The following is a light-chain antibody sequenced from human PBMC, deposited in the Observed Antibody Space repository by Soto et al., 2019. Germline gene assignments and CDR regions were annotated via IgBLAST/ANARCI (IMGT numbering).Light chain of an antibody. CDR1: QSISSW. Sequence: DIQMTQSPSTLSASVGDRVTITCRASQSISSWLAWYQQKPGKAPKVLIYKASSLESGVPSRFSGSGSGTEFTLTISNLQPDDFATYYCQQYNTYSRTFGQGTKVEIK. J-gene: IGKJ1*01. V-gene: IGKV1-5*03. CDR2: KAS. CDR3: QQYNTYSRT.